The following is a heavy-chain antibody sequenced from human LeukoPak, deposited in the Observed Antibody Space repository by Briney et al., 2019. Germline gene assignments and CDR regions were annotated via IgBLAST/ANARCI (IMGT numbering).Heavy chain of an antibody. D-gene: IGHD2-8*01. CDR1: GGSINSYY. J-gene: IGHJ4*01. CDR2: IYYSGST. Sequence: SETLSLTCSVSGGSINSYYWSWIRQPPGKGLEWLGYIYYSGSTKYNPSLKSRISISVDTSKNQFSLKLRSVAAADTAVYYCTSGGMVSGDYWGHGTLVTVSS. V-gene: IGHV4-59*01. CDR3: TSGGMVSGDY.